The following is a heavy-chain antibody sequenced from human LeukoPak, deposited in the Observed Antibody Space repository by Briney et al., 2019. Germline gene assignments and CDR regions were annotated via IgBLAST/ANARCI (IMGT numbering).Heavy chain of an antibody. Sequence: SETLSLTCTVSGGSISSYYWSWIRQPPGKGLEWIGYIYYSGSTNYNPSLKSRVTISVDTSKNQFSLKLSSVTAADTAVYYCARDRESGYSSSWYGRTFDPWGQGTLVTVSS. D-gene: IGHD6-13*01. V-gene: IGHV4-59*01. J-gene: IGHJ5*02. CDR1: GGSISSYY. CDR3: ARDRESGYSSSWYGRTFDP. CDR2: IYYSGST.